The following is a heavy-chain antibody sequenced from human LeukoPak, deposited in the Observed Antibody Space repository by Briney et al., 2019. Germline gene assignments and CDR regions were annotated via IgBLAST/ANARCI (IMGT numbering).Heavy chain of an antibody. D-gene: IGHD6-13*01. Sequence: SQALSLTCAISGDSVSSNSATWNWIGQSPSRGLEWLGRTFYRSKWYNDYAVSVKSRITINPDTSKNQFSLQLNSVTPEDTAVYYCARGPAGTRLDFWGQGTLVTVSS. V-gene: IGHV6-1*01. CDR1: GDSVSSNSAT. J-gene: IGHJ4*02. CDR3: ARGPAGTRLDF. CDR2: TFYRSKWYN.